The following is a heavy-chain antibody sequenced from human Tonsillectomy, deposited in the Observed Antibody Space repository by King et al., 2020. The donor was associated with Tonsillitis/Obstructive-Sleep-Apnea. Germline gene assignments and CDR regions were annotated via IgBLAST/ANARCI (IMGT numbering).Heavy chain of an antibody. D-gene: IGHD3-10*01. CDR3: ARDPSVLLWFGELXPNAFDI. Sequence: VQLVESXGGVVQPGRSLRLSCAASGFTFSSYAMHWVRQAPGKGLEWVAVISYDGSNKYYADSVKGRFTISRDNSKNTLYLQMNSLRAEDTAVYYCARDPSVLLWFGELXPNAFDIWGQGTMVTVSS. CDR2: ISYDGSNK. V-gene: IGHV3-30*04. J-gene: IGHJ3*02. CDR1: GFTFSSYA.